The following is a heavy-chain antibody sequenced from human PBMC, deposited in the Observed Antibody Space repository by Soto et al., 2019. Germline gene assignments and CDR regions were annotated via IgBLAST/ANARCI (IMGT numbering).Heavy chain of an antibody. CDR1: GGSISSGGYY. D-gene: IGHD6-13*01. J-gene: IGHJ4*02. V-gene: IGHV4-31*03. CDR2: IYYSGST. Sequence: QVQLQESGPGLVKPSQTLSLTCTVSGGSISSGGYYWSWIRQHPGKGLEWIGYIYYSGSTYYNPSLKSRLTISVDTSKNQCSLKLSSVTDADTAVYYCAREDRQQLVKYYFDYWGQGTLVTVSS. CDR3: AREDRQQLVKYYFDY.